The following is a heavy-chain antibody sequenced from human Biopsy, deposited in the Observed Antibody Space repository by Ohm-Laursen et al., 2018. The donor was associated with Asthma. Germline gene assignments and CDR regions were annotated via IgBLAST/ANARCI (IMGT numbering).Heavy chain of an antibody. Sequence: ASVKVSCTDSGGTFRTYAFNGVRQAPGQGLEWMGGIIPMYGVPKVAQKFQGRVTITADESTSTAYMEMSSLRSEDTAVYYCARVDAIMISGDFYFYSGFDLWGQGTTVRVSS. CDR3: ARVDAIMISGDFYFYSGFDL. J-gene: IGHJ6*02. D-gene: IGHD3-16*01. CDR1: GGTFRTYA. V-gene: IGHV1-69*13. CDR2: IIPMYGVP.